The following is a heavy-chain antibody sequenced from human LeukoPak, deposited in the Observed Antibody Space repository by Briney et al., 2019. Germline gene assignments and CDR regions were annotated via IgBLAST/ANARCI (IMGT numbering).Heavy chain of an antibody. Sequence: GGSLRLSCAAPGFTVSSRYMGWVRKAPGKGREWVSVIYSGRSTYYADSLEGRFTISRDNSENTLYLHMDSLRAEDTAVYYCARGSGQPRCSGGSCTTVYYFDYWGQGTLVTVSS. V-gene: IGHV3-53*01. CDR2: IYSGRST. D-gene: IGHD2-15*01. CDR1: GFTVSSRY. J-gene: IGHJ4*02. CDR3: ARGSGQPRCSGGSCTTVYYFDY.